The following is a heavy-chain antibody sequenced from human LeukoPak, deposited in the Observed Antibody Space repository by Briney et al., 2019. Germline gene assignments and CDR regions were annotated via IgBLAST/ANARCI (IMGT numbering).Heavy chain of an antibody. CDR2: ISSNGGTT. D-gene: IGHD2-21*01. CDR1: GFTFSSYA. CDR3: AKDFRIGYSAHFDY. Sequence: GGSLRLSCSASGFTFSSYAMHWVRQAPGKGLEYVSAISSNGGTTYYADSVKGRFSISRVNSKNTLYLQMDSLRGEDTAVYYCAKDFRIGYSAHFDYWGQGALVTVSS. V-gene: IGHV3-64*04. J-gene: IGHJ4*02.